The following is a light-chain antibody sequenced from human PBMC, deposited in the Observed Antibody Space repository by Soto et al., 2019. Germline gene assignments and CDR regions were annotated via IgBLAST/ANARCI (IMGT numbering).Light chain of an antibody. CDR3: QHYRTS. CDR1: QSVSSSY. V-gene: IGKV3-20*01. J-gene: IGKJ4*01. Sequence: EIVLTQSPGTLSLSPGERATLSCRASQSVSSSYLAWYQQKPGQAPRQLIYGASSRATGIPDRFSGSGSGTDFTLTINRLEPEDFAGYYCQHYRTSFGGGTRVEIK. CDR2: GAS.